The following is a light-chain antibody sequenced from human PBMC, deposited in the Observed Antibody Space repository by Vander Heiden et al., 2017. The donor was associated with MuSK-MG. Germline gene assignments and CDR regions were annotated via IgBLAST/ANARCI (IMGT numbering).Light chain of an antibody. CDR1: QSVGGF. CDR3: QQRFNWPRT. J-gene: IGKJ2*02. Sequence: EIVLTQSPATLSLSPGERATLSCRASQSVGGFVAWYQQTPGQAPRLLIYDASNRADGVPARFSGRGSGTDFTLTISSLEPEDFAVYFCQQRFNWPRTFGQGTRLEI. V-gene: IGKV3-11*01. CDR2: DAS.